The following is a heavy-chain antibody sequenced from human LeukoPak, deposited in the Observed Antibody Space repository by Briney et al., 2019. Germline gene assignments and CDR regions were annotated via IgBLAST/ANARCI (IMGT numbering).Heavy chain of an antibody. J-gene: IGHJ4*02. CDR1: GFTFSNAW. CDR3: TTDPIYDFWSGYYYFDY. D-gene: IGHD3-3*01. CDR2: IKSKTDGGTT. V-gene: IGHV3-15*01. Sequence: GGSLRLSCAASGFTFSNAWMSWVRQAPGKGLEWVGRIKSKTDGGTTDYAAPVKGRFTISRDDSKNTLYLPMNSLKTEDTAVYYCTTDPIYDFWSGYYYFDYWGQGTLVTVSS.